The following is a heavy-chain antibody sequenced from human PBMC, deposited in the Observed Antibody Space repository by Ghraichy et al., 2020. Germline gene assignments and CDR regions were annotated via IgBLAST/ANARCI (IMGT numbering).Heavy chain of an antibody. CDR1: GGSISSYY. V-gene: IGHV4-59*01. CDR2: IYYSGST. J-gene: IGHJ2*01. Sequence: SQTLSLTCTVSGGSISSYYWSWIRQPPGKGLEWIGYIYYSGSTNYNPSLKSRVTISVDTSKNQFSLKLSSVTAADTAVYYCARVKRLNWYFDLWGRGTLVTVSS. CDR3: ARVKRLNWYFDL.